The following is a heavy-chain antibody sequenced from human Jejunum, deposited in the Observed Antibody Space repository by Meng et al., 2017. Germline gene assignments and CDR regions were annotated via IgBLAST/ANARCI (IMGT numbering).Heavy chain of an antibody. CDR2: ISYDGVHM. J-gene: IGHJ5*02. Sequence: QVQLVESGGGVVQAGRSLRLSCAASGFTFSSYALHWVRQAPGNGLEWVAVISYDGVHMFYADSVKGRFTISRDNSKNFLSLQMNSLRPGDTAVYYCARGLPLPIAAPSRLDLWGQGSLVTVSS. D-gene: IGHD6-13*01. CDR3: ARGLPLPIAAPSRLDL. CDR1: GFTFSSYA. V-gene: IGHV3-30-3*01.